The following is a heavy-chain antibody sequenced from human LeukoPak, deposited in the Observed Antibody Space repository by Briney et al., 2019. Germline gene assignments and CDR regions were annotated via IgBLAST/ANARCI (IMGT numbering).Heavy chain of an antibody. J-gene: IGHJ4*02. CDR3: ARDRTYYYDSSGYYAYPRFDY. CDR1: GYTFTSYG. CDR2: ISAYNGNT. Sequence: APVKVSCKASGYTFTSYGISWVRQAPGQGLEWMGWISAYNGNTNYAQKLQGRVTMTTDTSTSTAYMELRSLRSDDTAVYYCARDRTYYYDSSGYYAYPRFDYWGQGTLVTVSS. D-gene: IGHD3-22*01. V-gene: IGHV1-18*01.